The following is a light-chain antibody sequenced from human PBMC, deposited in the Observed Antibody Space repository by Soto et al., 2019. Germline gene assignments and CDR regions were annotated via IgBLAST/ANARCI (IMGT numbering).Light chain of an antibody. CDR3: QQYGTSPRT. V-gene: IGKV3-20*01. J-gene: IGKJ1*01. CDR1: QSIFSNY. CDR2: GAS. Sequence: EVMLTQSPGTLSLSPGERATLSCRASQSIFSNYLAWYQQKSGQAPRLLTYGASNRATGIPDRFSGSGSGTDFTLTISRLEPEDFAVYYCQQYGTSPRTFGQGTKVEFK.